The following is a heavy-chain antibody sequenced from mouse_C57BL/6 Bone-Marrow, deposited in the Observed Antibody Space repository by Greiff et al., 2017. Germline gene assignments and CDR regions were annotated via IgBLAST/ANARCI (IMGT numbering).Heavy chain of an antibody. CDR1: GFNIKDYY. V-gene: IGHV14-2*01. D-gene: IGHD1-1*01. J-gene: IGHJ2*01. CDR3: TRSLIYYGTNY. CDR2: IDPEDGET. Sequence: VQLQQSGAELVKPGASVKLSCTASGFNIKDYYIPWVKQRTEQGLEWIGRIDPEDGETKNAPKFQDKATITSDTSSNTAYLQLSSLTSEDTAVYYCTRSLIYYGTNYWGQGTTLTGSS.